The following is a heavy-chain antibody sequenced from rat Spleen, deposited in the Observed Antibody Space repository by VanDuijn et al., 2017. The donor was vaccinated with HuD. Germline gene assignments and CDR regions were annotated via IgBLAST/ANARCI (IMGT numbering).Heavy chain of an antibody. Sequence: YSVHWVRQPPGKGLEWMGIMWNGGNTAYNSALKSRLSISRDTSKSQVFLEMNSLQTEDTAIYFCTTLPAEEDYYWYFDFWGPGTMVTVSS. V-gene: IGHV2S63*01. CDR1: YS. J-gene: IGHJ1*01. CDR3: TTLPAEEDYYWYFDF. CDR2: MWNGGNT.